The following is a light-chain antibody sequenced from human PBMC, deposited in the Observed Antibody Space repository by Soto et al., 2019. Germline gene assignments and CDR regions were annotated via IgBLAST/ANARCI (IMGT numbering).Light chain of an antibody. CDR2: AAS. CDR3: QQSYSTLRT. J-gene: IGKJ1*01. V-gene: IGKV1-39*01. CDR1: QSISSY. Sequence: DIQMTQSPSSLSASVGDRVTITCRASQSISSYLNWYQQKPGKAPKLRIYAASSLQSGVPARFSGSGSGTDVILTISSLQPEDFATYYCQQSYSTLRTFGQGTKVEIK.